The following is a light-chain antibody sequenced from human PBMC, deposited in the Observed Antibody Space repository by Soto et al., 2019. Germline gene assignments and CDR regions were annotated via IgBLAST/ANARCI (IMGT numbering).Light chain of an antibody. CDR1: SSNISRNY. V-gene: IGLV1-47*01. J-gene: IGLJ2*01. Sequence: QSVLTQPPSASGTPGQTVIISCSGRSSNISRNYVYWYQQVPGTAPRLLIYRADQRPSGVSDRFSGSKAGTSASLGISGLRSEDEADYYCAAWDDTLSGLVFGAGTKLTVL. CDR2: RAD. CDR3: AAWDDTLSGLV.